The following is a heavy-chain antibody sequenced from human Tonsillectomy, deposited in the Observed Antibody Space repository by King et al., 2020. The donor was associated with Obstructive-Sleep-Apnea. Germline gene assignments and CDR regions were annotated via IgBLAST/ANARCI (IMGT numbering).Heavy chain of an antibody. V-gene: IGHV3-11*01. D-gene: IGHD2-2*01. CDR1: GLIFSDYY. Sequence: HVQLVESGGGSVKPGGSLRLSCAASGLIFSDYYMSWIRQAPGKGLEWVSYISSSGSTIYYADSVKGRFTISRDNAENSLYLQMNSLRAEDTAVYYCARGDCTSSSCYGWGNWFDPWGQGTLVTVSS. CDR3: ARGDCTSSSCYGWGNWFDP. CDR2: ISSSGSTI. J-gene: IGHJ5*02.